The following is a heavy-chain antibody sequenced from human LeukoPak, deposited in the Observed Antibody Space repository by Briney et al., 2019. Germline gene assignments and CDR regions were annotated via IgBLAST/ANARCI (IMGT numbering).Heavy chain of an antibody. V-gene: IGHV1-18*01. D-gene: IGHD4-11*01. CDR2: ISGYNGDT. J-gene: IGHJ4*02. CDR3: ARAPTGFKINFDY. CDR1: GYAFTSYG. Sequence: ASVKVSCKASGYAFTSYGVSWVRQVPGQGLEWMGWISGYNGDTNYAHKFQGRVTKTTDTSTSTAYMELRSLRSDDTAVYYCARAPTGFKINFDYWGLGTLVLVSS.